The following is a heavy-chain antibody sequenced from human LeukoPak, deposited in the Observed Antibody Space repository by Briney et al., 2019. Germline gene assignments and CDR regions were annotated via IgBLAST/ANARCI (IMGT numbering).Heavy chain of an antibody. J-gene: IGHJ4*02. CDR3: ARGYVAAAGTVDFDY. Sequence: PSETLSLTCTVSGGSISRSGYYWGWIRQPPGKGLEWVGSIFYSGSTYYNPSLKSRVTISRDTSKNQFSLKLSSVTAADTAVYYCARGYVAAAGTVDFDYWGQGTLVTVSS. V-gene: IGHV4-39*01. D-gene: IGHD6-13*01. CDR1: GGSISRSGYY. CDR2: IFYSGST.